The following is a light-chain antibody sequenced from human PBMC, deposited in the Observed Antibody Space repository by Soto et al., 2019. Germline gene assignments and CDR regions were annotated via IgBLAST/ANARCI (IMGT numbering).Light chain of an antibody. V-gene: IGKV1-39*01. CDR2: AAS. CDR3: QQSYSRTPT. J-gene: IGKJ1*01. CDR1: QSISNH. Sequence: DIQMAKSPSSLSASVEDRVIITCRASQSISNHLNWYQQKPGKAPKLLIFAASSLQSGVPSRFNGSRSGPDFTLIISSLQPADFATYYCQQSYSRTPTFGPGTKV.